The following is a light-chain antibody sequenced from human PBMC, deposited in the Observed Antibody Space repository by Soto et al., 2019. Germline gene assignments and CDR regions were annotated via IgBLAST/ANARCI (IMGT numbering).Light chain of an antibody. CDR1: QTVRTN. V-gene: IGKV3-15*01. Sequence: EIVMTQSPATLSVSPGERATLSCRASQTVRTNIAWYQQKPGQAPRLLIYGASTRATSIPARFSGSGSGTEFTLTITSRQSEDFAVYYCQQYNNWPSHTFGQGTKLEIK. J-gene: IGKJ2*01. CDR3: QQYNNWPSHT. CDR2: GAS.